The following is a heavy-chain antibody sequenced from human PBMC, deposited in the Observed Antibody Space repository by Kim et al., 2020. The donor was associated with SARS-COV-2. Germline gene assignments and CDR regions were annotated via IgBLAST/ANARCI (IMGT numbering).Heavy chain of an antibody. D-gene: IGHD6-19*01. Sequence: SETLSLTCTVSGGSVSNYYWSWIRQPPGKGLEWIGYIYYTGRTNYNPSLKSRVTISVDTSNNQFSLKLSSVTAADTAVYYCARGVSSGWLGNWFDPWGQGTLVTVSS. CDR1: GGSVSNYY. CDR2: IYYTGRT. V-gene: IGHV4-59*02. J-gene: IGHJ5*02. CDR3: ARGVSSGWLGNWFDP.